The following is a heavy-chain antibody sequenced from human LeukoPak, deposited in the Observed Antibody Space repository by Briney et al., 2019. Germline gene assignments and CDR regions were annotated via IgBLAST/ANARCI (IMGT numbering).Heavy chain of an antibody. CDR3: AREVYYYGSGSLGLDAFDI. D-gene: IGHD3-10*01. CDR1: GGSISSGDYY. J-gene: IGHJ3*02. V-gene: IGHV4-30-4*08. CDR2: IYYSGST. Sequence: PSQTLSLTCTVSGGSISSGDYYWSWIRQPPGKGLEWIVYIYYSGSTYYNPSLKSRVTISVDTSKNQFSLKLSSVTAADTAVYYCAREVYYYGSGSLGLDAFDIWGQGTMVTVSS.